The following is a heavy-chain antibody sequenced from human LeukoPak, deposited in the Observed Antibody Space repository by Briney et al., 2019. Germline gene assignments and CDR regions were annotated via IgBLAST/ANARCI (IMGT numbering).Heavy chain of an antibody. Sequence: ASVKVSYKASGYTFTGYYMHWVRQAPGQGLEWMGWINPNSGGTNYAQKFQGRVTMTRDTSISTAYMELSRLRSDDTAVYYCARGRTTVTTSYYYYYMDVWGKGTTVTVSS. V-gene: IGHV1-2*02. D-gene: IGHD4-17*01. CDR1: GYTFTGYY. CDR3: ARGRTTVTTSYYYYYMDV. CDR2: INPNSGGT. J-gene: IGHJ6*03.